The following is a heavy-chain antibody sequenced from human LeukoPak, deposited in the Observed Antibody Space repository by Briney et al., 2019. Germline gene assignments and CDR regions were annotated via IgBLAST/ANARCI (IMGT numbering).Heavy chain of an antibody. J-gene: IGHJ4*02. CDR2: IYYSGST. V-gene: IGHV4-61*05. CDR1: GGSISSSSYY. Sequence: SETLSLTCTVSGGSISSSSYYWGWIRQSPGKGLEWIGYIYYSGSTNYNPSLKSRVTISVDTSKNQFSLKLSSVTAADTAVYYCARAVYDSSGYYHNWGQGTLVTVSS. CDR3: ARAVYDSSGYYHN. D-gene: IGHD3-22*01.